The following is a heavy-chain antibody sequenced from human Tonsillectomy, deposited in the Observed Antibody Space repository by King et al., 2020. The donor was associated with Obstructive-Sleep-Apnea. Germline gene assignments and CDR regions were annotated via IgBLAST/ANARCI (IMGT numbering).Heavy chain of an antibody. Sequence: QLVQSGGGVVQPGRSLRLSCAASGFTFGNYGMHWVRQAPGKGLEWVAFIRDDGSNKYYVDSVNGRFPISRDNSKNTLYLQMNSLRAADTAVYYCAKEDNYDSSGDYYYGMDVWGQGTTVTVSS. V-gene: IGHV3-30*02. D-gene: IGHD3-22*01. CDR2: IRDDGSNK. J-gene: IGHJ6*02. CDR1: GFTFGNYG. CDR3: AKEDNYDSSGDYYYGMDV.